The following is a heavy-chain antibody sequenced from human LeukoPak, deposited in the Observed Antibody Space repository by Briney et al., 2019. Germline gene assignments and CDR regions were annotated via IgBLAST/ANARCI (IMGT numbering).Heavy chain of an antibody. CDR1: GYNFTHYW. J-gene: IGHJ3*01. V-gene: IGHV5-51*01. Sequence: GESLQISCKGSGYNFTHYWIAWVRQLPGKGLEWMGIIYPNDSDTRYRPSFQGQVIISADKSINTAYLQWSSLKASDTAMYFCARPNITYYYDSSGYDGFDVWGQGTMVTVSS. CDR2: IYPNDSDT. D-gene: IGHD3-22*01. CDR3: ARPNITYYYDSSGYDGFDV.